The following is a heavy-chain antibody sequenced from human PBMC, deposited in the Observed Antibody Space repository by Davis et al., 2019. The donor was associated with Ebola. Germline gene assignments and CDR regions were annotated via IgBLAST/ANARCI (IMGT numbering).Heavy chain of an antibody. CDR3: TIPSIAVAVSYYYYYGMDV. J-gene: IGHJ6*04. Sequence: GESLKISCAASGFTFTSHAIYWVRQAPGKGLEWVGRIKSKSDGGTTDYAAPVKGRFTISRDDSKNTLYLQMNSLKTEDTAVYYCTIPSIAVAVSYYYYYGMDVWGKGATVTVSS. D-gene: IGHD6-19*01. CDR2: IKSKSDGGTT. V-gene: IGHV3-15*01. CDR1: GFTFTSHA.